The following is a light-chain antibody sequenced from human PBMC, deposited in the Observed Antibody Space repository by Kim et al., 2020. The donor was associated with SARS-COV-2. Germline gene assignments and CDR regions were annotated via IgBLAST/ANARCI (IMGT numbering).Light chain of an antibody. J-gene: IGKJ2*01. Sequence: EIVLTQSPGTLSLSLGERATLSCRASQSVGGYLAWYQQKPGQVPTLLIYAASTRATGIPARFSGSGSGTDFTLTISSVGPGDFAVYYCQQSYSWPYTFGRGTKLEI. CDR3: QQSYSWPYT. V-gene: IGKV3-11*01. CDR2: AAS. CDR1: QSVGGY.